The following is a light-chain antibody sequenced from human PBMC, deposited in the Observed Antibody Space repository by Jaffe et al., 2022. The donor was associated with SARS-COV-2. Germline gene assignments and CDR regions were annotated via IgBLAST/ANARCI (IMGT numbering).Light chain of an antibody. J-gene: IGLJ2*01. V-gene: IGLV3-1*01. CDR1: ELGDKY. Sequence: SYGLTQPPSVSVSPGQTASISCSGDELGDKYACWYQHKPGQSPVLVIFQDTKRPSAIPERFSGSNSGNTATLTISGTQAMDEADYYCQAWDSNMGVFGGGTKLTVL. CDR3: QAWDSNMGV. CDR2: QDT.